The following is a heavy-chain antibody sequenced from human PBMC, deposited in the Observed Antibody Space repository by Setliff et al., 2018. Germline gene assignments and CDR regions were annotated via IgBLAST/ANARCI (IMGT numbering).Heavy chain of an antibody. CDR2: VHYDGVNK. J-gene: IGHJ5*02. Sequence: PGGSLRLSCAASGFTFSSYAMSWVRQPPGKGLEWVAFVHYDGVNKHYRDSVKGRFTISRDNSKNTLYLQMNSLRAEDTAVYYCATDITMVRGASNWFDPWGQGTLVTVSS. CDR1: GFTFSSYA. D-gene: IGHD3-10*01. CDR3: ATDITMVRGASNWFDP. V-gene: IGHV3-30*02.